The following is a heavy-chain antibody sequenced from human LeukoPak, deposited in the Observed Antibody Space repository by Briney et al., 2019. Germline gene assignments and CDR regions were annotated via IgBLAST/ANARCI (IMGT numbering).Heavy chain of an antibody. CDR2: ISAYNGNT. V-gene: IGHV1-18*01. D-gene: IGHD3-10*01. CDR1: GYTFTSYG. CDR3: ARDVLLWFGELSSDYYYYGMDV. Sequence: ASVKVSCKASGYTFTSYGISCGRQAPGQGLEWMGWISAYNGNTNYAQTLQGGVTMTTDTSTSTAYMELRSLRSDDTAVYYCARDVLLWFGELSSDYYYYGMDVWGQGTTVTVSS. J-gene: IGHJ6*02.